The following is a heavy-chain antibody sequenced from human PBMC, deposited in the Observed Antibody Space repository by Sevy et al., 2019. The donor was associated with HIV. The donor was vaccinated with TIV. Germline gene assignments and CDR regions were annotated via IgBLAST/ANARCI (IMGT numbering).Heavy chain of an antibody. CDR3: ARDQGYCSSTSCYTGDFDY. D-gene: IGHD2-2*02. CDR1: GYTFTGYY. V-gene: IGHV1-2*02. J-gene: IGHJ4*02. Sequence: ASVKVSCKASGYTFTGYYMHWVRQAPGQGLEWMGWINPNSGGTNYAQKFQGRVTMTRDTSISTAYMELSRLRSDDTAVYYCARDQGYCSSTSCYTGDFDYWGQGTLVTVSS. CDR2: INPNSGGT.